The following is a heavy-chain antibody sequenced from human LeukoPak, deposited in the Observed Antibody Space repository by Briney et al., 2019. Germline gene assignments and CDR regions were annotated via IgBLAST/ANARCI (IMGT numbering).Heavy chain of an antibody. CDR3: ARGGSSGWLDY. J-gene: IGHJ4*02. V-gene: IGHV4-59*01. Sequence: SSETLSLTCNVSGGSISSYYWSWIRQPPGKGLEWIGYIYYSGSTNYNPSLKSRVTISIDTSKNQFSLRLRSVTAADTAVYYCARGGSSGWLDYWGQGTLVTVSS. CDR1: GGSISSYY. CDR2: IYYSGST. D-gene: IGHD6-19*01.